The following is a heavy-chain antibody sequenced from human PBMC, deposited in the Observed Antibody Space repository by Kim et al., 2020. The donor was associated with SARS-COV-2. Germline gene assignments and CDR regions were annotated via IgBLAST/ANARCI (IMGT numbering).Heavy chain of an antibody. CDR2: INHSGST. D-gene: IGHD3-22*01. J-gene: IGHJ4*02. Sequence: SETLSLTCAVYGGSFSGYYWSWIRQPPGKGLEWIGEINHSGSTNYNPSLKSRVTISVDTSKNQFSLKLSSVTAADTAVYYCARTPTSYDSSGPPAFWGQGTLVTVSS. V-gene: IGHV4-34*01. CDR1: GGSFSGYY. CDR3: ARTPTSYDSSGPPAF.